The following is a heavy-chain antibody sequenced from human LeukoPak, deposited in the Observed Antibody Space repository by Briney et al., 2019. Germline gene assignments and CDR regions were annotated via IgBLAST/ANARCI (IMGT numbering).Heavy chain of an antibody. Sequence: PGGSLRLSCAASGFTFSSYSMNWVRQAPGKGLECVSYISISSGTIYHAGSVKGRFTISRDNAKNSLFLQMNSLRAEDTAVYYCARVRASSSWYHWFDPWGQGTLVTVSS. D-gene: IGHD6-13*01. V-gene: IGHV3-48*01. J-gene: IGHJ5*02. CDR3: ARVRASSSWYHWFDP. CDR1: GFTFSSYS. CDR2: ISISSGTI.